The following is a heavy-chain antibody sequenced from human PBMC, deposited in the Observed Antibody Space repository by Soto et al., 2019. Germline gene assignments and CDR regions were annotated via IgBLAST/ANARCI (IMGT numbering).Heavy chain of an antibody. D-gene: IGHD2-15*01. J-gene: IGHJ4*02. V-gene: IGHV4-31*03. Sequence: SETLSLTCTVSGGSISSGGYYWSWIRQHPGKGLEWIGYIYYSGSTYYNPSLKSRVIISVDTSKNQFSLKLSSVTAADTAVYYCARGSTVAAILFDYWGQGTLGTVSS. CDR1: GGSISSGGYY. CDR3: ARGSTVAAILFDY. CDR2: IYYSGST.